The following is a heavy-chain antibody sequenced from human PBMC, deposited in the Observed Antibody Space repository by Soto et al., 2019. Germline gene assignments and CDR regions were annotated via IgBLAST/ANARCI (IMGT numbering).Heavy chain of an antibody. CDR1: GYSFTSYW. Sequence: VESLKISCKGPGYSFTSYWIGWVRQMPGKGLEWMGIIYPGDSDTRYSQSFHGQFTISADKSISTAYLQWRSLKASDTAMYYCARDLAAAGTGVLDAGYCYGMDVWGQGTTVTVSS. D-gene: IGHD6-13*01. CDR3: ARDLAAAGTGVLDAGYCYGMDV. J-gene: IGHJ6*02. CDR2: IYPGDSDT. V-gene: IGHV5-51*01.